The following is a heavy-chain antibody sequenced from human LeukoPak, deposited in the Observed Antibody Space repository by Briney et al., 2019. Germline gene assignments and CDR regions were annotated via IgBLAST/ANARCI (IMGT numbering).Heavy chain of an antibody. J-gene: IGHJ3*02. Sequence: ASVKVSCKASGYTFTSYAMHWVRQAPGQRLEWMGWINAGNGNTKYSQKFQGRVTITRDTSASTAYMELSSLRSEDTAVYYCARDPTMVRGVIIRGRAFDIWGQGTMVTVSS. CDR3: ARDPTMVRGVIIRGRAFDI. V-gene: IGHV1-3*01. CDR1: GYTFTSYA. CDR2: INAGNGNT. D-gene: IGHD3-10*01.